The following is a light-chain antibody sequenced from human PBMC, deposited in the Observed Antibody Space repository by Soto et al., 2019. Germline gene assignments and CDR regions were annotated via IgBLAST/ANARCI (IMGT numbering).Light chain of an antibody. CDR1: QSVSSY. Sequence: EIVLTQSPATLSLSPGERATLSCRASQSVSSYLAWYQQKPGQAPRLLIYDASNRATGIPARFSGSGSGTAFSLTISSREPEDFAVYYCQQRSNRPPLTFGGGTKVEIK. V-gene: IGKV3-11*01. J-gene: IGKJ4*01. CDR2: DAS. CDR3: QQRSNRPPLT.